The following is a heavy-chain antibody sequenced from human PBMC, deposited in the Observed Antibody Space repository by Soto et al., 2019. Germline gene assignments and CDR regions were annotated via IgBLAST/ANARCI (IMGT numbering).Heavy chain of an antibody. D-gene: IGHD2-15*01. CDR3: AKDLGYCSGGSCYWYFDY. CDR2: ISGSGGST. J-gene: IGHJ4*02. Sequence: LGGSLRLSCAASGFTFSSYAMSWVRQAPGKGLEWVSAISGSGGSTYYADSVKGRFTISRDNSKNTLYLQMNSLRAEDTAVYYCAKDLGYCSGGSCYWYFDYWGQGILVTVSS. V-gene: IGHV3-23*01. CDR1: GFTFSSYA.